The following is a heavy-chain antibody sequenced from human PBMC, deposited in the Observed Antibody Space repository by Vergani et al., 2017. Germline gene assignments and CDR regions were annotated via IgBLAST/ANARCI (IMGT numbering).Heavy chain of an antibody. CDR3: ARWSGAAGNWFDP. D-gene: IGHD3-3*01. J-gene: IGHJ5*02. V-gene: IGHV4-59*01. Sequence: QVQLQESGPGLVKPSETLSLTCTVSGGSIISYYWSWIRQPPGKGLEWIGYIFYCGSTTYNPSLKSRVPISVYTSKNQFSLKLSCVTAADTAVYYCARWSGAAGNWFDPWGQGTLVTVSS. CDR2: IFYCGST. CDR1: GGSIISYY.